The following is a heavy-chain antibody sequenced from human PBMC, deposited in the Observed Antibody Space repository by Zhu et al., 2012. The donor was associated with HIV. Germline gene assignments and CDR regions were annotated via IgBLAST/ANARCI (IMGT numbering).Heavy chain of an antibody. CDR3: ARLLDH. V-gene: IGHV4-59*11. CDR2: IYCSGST. Sequence: QVQLKESGPGLVKPSETLSLTCSVSGGSINSHYWSWMRQPPGKGMEWIGYIYCSGSTNYNPSLKSRVTISIDTSKNQFSLKLTSVTAADTAVYYCARLLDHWGQGTLVTVSS. CDR1: GGSINSHY. J-gene: IGHJ4*02.